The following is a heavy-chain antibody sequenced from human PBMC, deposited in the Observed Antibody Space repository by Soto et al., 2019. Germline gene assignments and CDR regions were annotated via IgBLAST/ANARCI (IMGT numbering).Heavy chain of an antibody. D-gene: IGHD3-10*01. CDR2: IIPIFGTA. V-gene: IGHV1-69*13. CDR3: ASDIYGSGSYYPKAPYCYYGMDV. J-gene: IGHJ6*02. Sequence: SVKVSCKASGGTFSSYAISWVRQAPGQGLEWMGGIIPIFGTANYAQKFQGRVTITADESTSTAYMELSSLRSEDTAVYYCASDIYGSGSYYPKAPYCYYGMDVWGQGSTGTVSS. CDR1: GGTFSSYA.